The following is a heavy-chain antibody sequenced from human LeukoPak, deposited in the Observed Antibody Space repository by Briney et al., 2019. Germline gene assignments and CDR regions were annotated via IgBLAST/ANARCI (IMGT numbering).Heavy chain of an antibody. Sequence: SETLSLTCTVSGGSISSSSYYWGWICQPPGKGLEWIGSIYYSGSTYYNPSLKSRVTISVDTSKNQFSLKLSSVTAADTAVYYCARVAYGSGDYWGQGTLVTVSS. CDR2: IYYSGST. CDR3: ARVAYGSGDY. J-gene: IGHJ4*02. D-gene: IGHD3-10*01. CDR1: GGSISSSSYY. V-gene: IGHV4-39*07.